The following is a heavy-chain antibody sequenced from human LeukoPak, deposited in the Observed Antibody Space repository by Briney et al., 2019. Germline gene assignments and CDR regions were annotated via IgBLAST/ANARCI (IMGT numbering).Heavy chain of an antibody. D-gene: IGHD3-22*01. J-gene: IGHJ4*02. CDR2: ISSSSGYI. CDR1: GFTFGSYS. Sequence: GGSLRLSCAASGFTFGSYSMNWVRQAPGKGLEWVSSISSSSGYIYYADSVKGRFTISRDNAKNSLYLQMNSLRAEDTAVYYCARDMIDSSGYSDWGQGTLVTVSS. CDR3: ARDMIDSSGYSD. V-gene: IGHV3-21*01.